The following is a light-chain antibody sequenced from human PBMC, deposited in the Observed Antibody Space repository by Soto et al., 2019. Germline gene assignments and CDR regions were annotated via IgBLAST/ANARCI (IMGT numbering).Light chain of an antibody. CDR3: QQYTTYPYS. J-gene: IGKJ2*03. Sequence: IQMTQSPYTLSASVGDRVTITCRASQSLTNWLAWYQQKPGKAPNLLIYDASRLQSGIPSRFSGSGSGTEFTLTISSLQPDDFATYYCQQYTTYPYSFGQGTKLEIK. V-gene: IGKV1-5*01. CDR2: DAS. CDR1: QSLTNW.